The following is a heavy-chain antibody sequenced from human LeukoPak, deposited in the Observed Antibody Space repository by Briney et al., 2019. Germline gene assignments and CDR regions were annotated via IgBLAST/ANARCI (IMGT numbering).Heavy chain of an antibody. Sequence: GGSLRLSCAASGFTFSSYSMNWVRQAPGKGLEWVSSISSSSSYIYYADSVKGRFTISRDNAKNSLYLQMNSLRAEDTAVYYCATITIFGVDFDYWGQGTLVTVSS. CDR2: ISSSSSYI. V-gene: IGHV3-21*01. J-gene: IGHJ4*02. CDR3: ATITIFGVDFDY. CDR1: GFTFSSYS. D-gene: IGHD3-3*01.